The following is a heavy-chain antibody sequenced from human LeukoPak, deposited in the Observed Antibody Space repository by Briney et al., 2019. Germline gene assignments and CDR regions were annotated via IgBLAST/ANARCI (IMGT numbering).Heavy chain of an antibody. CDR2: IIPIFGTA. Sequence: SVKVSCKASGGTFSSYAISWVRQAPGQGREWMGGIIPIFGTANYAQKFQGRVTITADESTSTAYMELSSLRSEDTAVYYCARDHDYYDSSGYYGNFFDYWGQGTLVTVSS. V-gene: IGHV1-69*13. CDR3: ARDHDYYDSSGYYGNFFDY. J-gene: IGHJ4*02. D-gene: IGHD3-22*01. CDR1: GGTFSSYA.